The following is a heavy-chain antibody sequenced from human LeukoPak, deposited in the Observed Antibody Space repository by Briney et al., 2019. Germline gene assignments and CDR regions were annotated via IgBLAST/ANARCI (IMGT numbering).Heavy chain of an antibody. CDR1: GGSLSDYF. CDR2: IYYSGST. J-gene: IGHJ3*02. CDR3: ARDRGEGAFDI. Sequence: SETLSLTCTVSGGSLSDYFWTWIRQPPGKGLEWIGYIYYSGSTNYNPSLKSRVTISVDTSKNQFLLKLSSVTAADTAVYYCARDRGEGAFDIWGQGTMVTVSS. V-gene: IGHV4-59*01. D-gene: IGHD3-10*01.